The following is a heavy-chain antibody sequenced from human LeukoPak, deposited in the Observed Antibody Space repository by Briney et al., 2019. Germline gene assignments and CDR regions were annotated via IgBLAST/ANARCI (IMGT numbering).Heavy chain of an antibody. CDR1: GGSISSHY. J-gene: IGHJ4*02. V-gene: IGHV4-59*08. D-gene: IGHD6-6*01. CDR3: ARHRYTSSSSYFDF. Sequence: SETLSLTCTVSGGSISSHYWSWIRQPPGKGLEWIGYIYYSGSTNYNPSLKSRVTISVDTSKNQFSLRLSSVTAADTAVYYCARHRYTSSSSYFDFWGQGTLVTVSS. CDR2: IYYSGST.